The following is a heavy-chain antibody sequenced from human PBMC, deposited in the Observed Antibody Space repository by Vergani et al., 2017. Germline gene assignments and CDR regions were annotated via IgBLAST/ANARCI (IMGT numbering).Heavy chain of an antibody. D-gene: IGHD6-19*01. Sequence: QVQLVESGGGVVQPGGSLRLSCAASGFTFSSYGMHWVRQAPGKGLAWVAFIRYDGSNKYYADSVKGRFTISRDNSKNTLYLQMNSLRAGDTAVDYCAKVCRAVAGTSFDCWSQGTLVTVSS. CDR1: GFTFSSYG. CDR3: AKVCRAVAGTSFDC. V-gene: IGHV3-30*02. CDR2: IRYDGSNK. J-gene: IGHJ4*02.